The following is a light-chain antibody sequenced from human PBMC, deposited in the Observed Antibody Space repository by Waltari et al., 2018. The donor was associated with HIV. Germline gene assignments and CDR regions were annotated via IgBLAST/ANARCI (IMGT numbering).Light chain of an antibody. J-gene: IGLJ1*01. V-gene: IGLV1-40*01. Sequence: QSVLTQPPSVSGALGQRVTTSCPGSRTNIGAGHDVHWYQQLPGTAPKLLIYSNIIRPSGVPDRFSASKSGTSASLAITGLRPEDEADYYCQSYDTSLSVNYVFGTGTKVTVL. CDR1: RTNIGAGHD. CDR2: SNI. CDR3: QSYDTSLSVNYV.